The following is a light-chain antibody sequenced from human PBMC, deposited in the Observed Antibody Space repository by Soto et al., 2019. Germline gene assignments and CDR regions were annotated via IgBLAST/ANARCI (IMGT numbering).Light chain of an antibody. V-gene: IGKV3-20*01. Sequence: EIVLTQSPGTLSLSPGERATLSCRASQSVSSTYLAWYHQKPGQAPRLLIYGASSRATGIPDRFSGSGSGTDFTLTISRLEPEDFAVYYCQLYGSSPPKYTFGQGTNLEIK. J-gene: IGKJ2*01. CDR2: GAS. CDR1: QSVSSTY. CDR3: QLYGSSPPKYT.